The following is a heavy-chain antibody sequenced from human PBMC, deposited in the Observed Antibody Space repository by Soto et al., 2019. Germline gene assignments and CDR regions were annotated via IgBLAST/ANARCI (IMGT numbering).Heavy chain of an antibody. CDR3: GRFITGTTATRESDAFDI. Sequence: ASVKVSCKASGGTFSSYTISWVRQAPGQGLEWMGRIITILGIANHAQKFQGRVTITADKSTSTAYMELSSLRSEDTAVYYCGRFITGTTATRESDAFDIWGQGTMVTVSS. V-gene: IGHV1-69*02. CDR2: IITILGIA. CDR1: GGTFSSYT. D-gene: IGHD1-7*01. J-gene: IGHJ3*02.